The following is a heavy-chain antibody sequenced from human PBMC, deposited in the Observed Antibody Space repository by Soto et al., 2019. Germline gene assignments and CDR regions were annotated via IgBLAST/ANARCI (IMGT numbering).Heavy chain of an antibody. CDR2: ISGSGGST. V-gene: IGHV3-23*01. J-gene: IGHJ6*02. CDR3: AKDHGMDV. Sequence: GALRLSCVASGFTFSDYAMAWVRQSPGKGLEWVSSISGSGGSTYYADSVKGRFTISRDNSKNTVFLQMNSLRAEDTAVYYCAKDHGMDVWGQGATVTVSS. CDR1: GFTFSDYA.